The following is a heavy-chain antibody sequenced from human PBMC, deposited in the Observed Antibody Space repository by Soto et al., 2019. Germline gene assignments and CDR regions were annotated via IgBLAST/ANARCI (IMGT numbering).Heavy chain of an antibody. D-gene: IGHD6-19*01. V-gene: IGHV3-30*18. J-gene: IGHJ4*02. CDR1: GFTFSDYA. Sequence: VQLVESGGGVVQPGRSLSLSSAASGFTFSDYAMHWVRQAPGKGLEWVAVVSHDGRNTHYADSVKGRFTISRDSSKNTVSLEMTSLRAEDTAVYYCAKGGRQWLVTSDFNYWGQGALVTVSS. CDR3: AKGGRQWLVTSDFNY. CDR2: VSHDGRNT.